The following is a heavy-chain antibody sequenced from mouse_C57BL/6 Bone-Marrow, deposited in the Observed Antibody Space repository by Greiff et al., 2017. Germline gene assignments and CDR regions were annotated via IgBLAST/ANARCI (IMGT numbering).Heavy chain of an antibody. V-gene: IGHV1-78*01. CDR3: ARVQSNFSAMFAY. CDR2: IYPRDGST. J-gene: IGHJ3*01. D-gene: IGHD2-5*01. Sequence: VQLQQSDAELVKPGASVKISCKVSGYTFTDHTIHWMKQRPEQGLEWIGYIYPRDGSTTYNEKLKGKATLTADKSPSTAYIQLNSLTSEDSAVYCYARVQSNFSAMFAYWGKGTLVTVSA. CDR1: GYTFTDHT.